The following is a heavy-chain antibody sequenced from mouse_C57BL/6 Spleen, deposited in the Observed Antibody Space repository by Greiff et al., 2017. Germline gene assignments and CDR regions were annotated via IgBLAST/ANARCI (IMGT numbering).Heavy chain of an antibody. J-gene: IGHJ2*01. Sequence: LQESGTELVKPGASVKLSCKASGYTFTSYWMHWVKQRPGQGLEWIGNINPSNGGTNYNEKFKSKATLTVDKSSSTAYMQLSSLTSEDPAVYECARWLLRYYFDYWGKGTTLTVSS. CDR1: GYTFTSYW. CDR2: INPSNGGT. CDR3: ARWLLRYYFDY. D-gene: IGHD1-1*01. V-gene: IGHV1-53*01.